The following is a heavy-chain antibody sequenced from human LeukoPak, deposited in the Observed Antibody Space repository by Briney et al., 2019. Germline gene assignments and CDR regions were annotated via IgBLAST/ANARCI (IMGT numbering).Heavy chain of an antibody. Sequence: LQTLSLTCTVSGGSISSYYWNWIRQPPGKGLEWLGYIHYSGSTKYNPSLESRVTISLDTAKNQFSLRLSSLTAADTAVYYCARGEGQAVSAFDYWGQGMLVTVSS. CDR2: IHYSGST. V-gene: IGHV4-59*01. J-gene: IGHJ4*02. CDR3: ARGEGQAVSAFDY. D-gene: IGHD2-21*02. CDR1: GGSISSYY.